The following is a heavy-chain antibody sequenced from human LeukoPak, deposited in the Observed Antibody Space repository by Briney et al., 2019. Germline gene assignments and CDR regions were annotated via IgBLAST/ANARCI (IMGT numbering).Heavy chain of an antibody. J-gene: IGHJ4*02. CDR2: ISHSGST. V-gene: IGHV4-4*02. D-gene: IGHD6-13*01. CDR1: GGSISSSNW. CDR3: AREAAAARGRFAY. Sequence: SGTLSLTCAVSGGSISSSNWWSWVRQPPGKGLEWLGEISHSGSTDYNPSLKSRVTMSVDKSKNQFSLKVTFVTVADTAVYYCAREAAAARGRFAYWGQGTLVTVSS.